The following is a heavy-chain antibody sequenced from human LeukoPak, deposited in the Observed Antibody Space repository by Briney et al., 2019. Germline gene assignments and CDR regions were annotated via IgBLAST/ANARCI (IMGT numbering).Heavy chain of an antibody. D-gene: IGHD6-13*01. Sequence: GGSLRLSCSASGFTFSNYAMLWVRQAPGKGLEYVSAITGNGGSTYYADSVRGRFTISRDNSKNTLYLQMNSLRAEDTAVYYCMTSSSWYGDSWGQGTLVTVST. V-gene: IGHV3-64D*09. CDR1: GFTFSNYA. CDR3: MTSSSWYGDS. J-gene: IGHJ4*02. CDR2: ITGNGGST.